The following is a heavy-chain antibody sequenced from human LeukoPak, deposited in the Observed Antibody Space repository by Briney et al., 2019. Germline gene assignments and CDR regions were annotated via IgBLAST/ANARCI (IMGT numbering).Heavy chain of an antibody. CDR2: INQDGSEK. V-gene: IGHV3-7*01. Sequence: GGSLRLSCEASGFTFSSYLMSWVRQAPGKGLEWVAKINQDGSEKYYVDSVEGRFTISKDNAKNSLYLQMNSPRVEDTAVYYCARQPQSAWFDPWGQGTLGTVSS. J-gene: IGHJ5*02. CDR1: GFTFSSYL. D-gene: IGHD1-14*01. CDR3: ARQPQSAWFDP.